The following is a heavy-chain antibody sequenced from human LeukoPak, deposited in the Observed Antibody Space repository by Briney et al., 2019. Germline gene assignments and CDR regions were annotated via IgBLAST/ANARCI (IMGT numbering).Heavy chain of an antibody. Sequence: SGGSLRLSCAASGFTFSSYEMNWVRQAPGKGLEWVSYISSSGNTIYYADSVKGRFTISRDNAKNSLYVQMNSLRAEDTALYYCARTNYYDISGYAYWGQGTLVTASS. CDR2: ISSSGNTI. V-gene: IGHV3-48*03. CDR3: ARTNYYDISGYAY. D-gene: IGHD3-22*01. CDR1: GFTFSSYE. J-gene: IGHJ4*02.